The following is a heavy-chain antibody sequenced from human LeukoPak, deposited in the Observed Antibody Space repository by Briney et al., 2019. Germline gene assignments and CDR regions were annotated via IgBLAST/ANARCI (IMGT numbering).Heavy chain of an antibody. CDR2: IYYSGST. CDR3: ARNSPDYFYY. CDR1: GGSISSYY. Sequence: SGTLSLTCTVSGGSISSYYWSWIRQPPGKGLEGIGYIYYSGSTNYNPSLKSRVTISVDTSRNQFSLKLSSVTAADTAVYYCARNSPDYFYYWGQGTLVTVSS. D-gene: IGHD4-23*01. V-gene: IGHV4-59*01. J-gene: IGHJ4*02.